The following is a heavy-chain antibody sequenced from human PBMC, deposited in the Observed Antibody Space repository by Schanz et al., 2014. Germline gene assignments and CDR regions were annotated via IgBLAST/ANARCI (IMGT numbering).Heavy chain of an antibody. V-gene: IGHV1-46*01. J-gene: IGHJ4*02. CDR2: INPSGGST. CDR1: GYSFTSYY. D-gene: IGHD3-3*01. Sequence: QVQLVQSGAEVKKPGASVKVSCKAFGYSFTSYYMYWVRQAPGQGLEWMGVINPSGGSTIYAQKFQGRVTMTRDTSTSTVYMELSSLRSEDTAVYYCARGTRVRTTDFWSGLYYFDYWGQGTLVTVSS. CDR3: ARGTRVRTTDFWSGLYYFDY.